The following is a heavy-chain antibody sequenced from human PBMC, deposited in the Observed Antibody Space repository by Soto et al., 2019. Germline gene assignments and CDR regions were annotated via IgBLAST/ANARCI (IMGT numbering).Heavy chain of an antibody. D-gene: IGHD5-18*01. V-gene: IGHV1-18*01. J-gene: IGHJ4*02. CDR3: ARDQAMAQVDY. CDR2: ISAYNGNT. CDR1: GYTFTSDG. Sequence: QVQLVQSGAEVKKPGASVKVSCKASGYTFTSDGISWVRQAPGQGLEWMGWISAYNGNTKYAQNLQGRVTMTTDTSTSTAYMQLRSLRSDDTAVDYCARDQAMAQVDYWGQGTLVTVSS.